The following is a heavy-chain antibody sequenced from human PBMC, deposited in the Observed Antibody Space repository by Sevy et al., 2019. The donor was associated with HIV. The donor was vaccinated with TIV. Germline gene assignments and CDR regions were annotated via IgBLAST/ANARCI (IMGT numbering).Heavy chain of an antibody. J-gene: IGHJ6*02. CDR3: ARMFRSYGMDV. Sequence: GGSLRLSCEASGFTFNSYGMHWVRQAPGKGLEWVAVISYDGSEKYYADSVKGRFTISREKSKNMVYVQMNSRRAEDTAVYYCARMFRSYGMDVWGQGTTVTVSS. CDR2: ISYDGSEK. CDR1: GFTFNSYG. D-gene: IGHD3-10*01. V-gene: IGHV3-30*03.